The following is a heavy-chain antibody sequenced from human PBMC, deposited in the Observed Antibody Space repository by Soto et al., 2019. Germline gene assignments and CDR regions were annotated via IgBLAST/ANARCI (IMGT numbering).Heavy chain of an antibody. D-gene: IGHD1-1*01. J-gene: IGHJ6*03. Sequence: QVQLQQSGPALVKPSQTLSLTCDISRDSVSSNSAAWNWIRQTPSRGLDWLGRTYYRSKWYINYAVSVQSRTSVNPDTSKPQFSLQLNSVTTEDTAVYYCARGSWDDVTGHYYMDVWGKGTTVTVSS. CDR2: TYYRSKWYI. V-gene: IGHV6-1*01. CDR1: RDSVSSNSAA. CDR3: ARGSWDDVTGHYYMDV.